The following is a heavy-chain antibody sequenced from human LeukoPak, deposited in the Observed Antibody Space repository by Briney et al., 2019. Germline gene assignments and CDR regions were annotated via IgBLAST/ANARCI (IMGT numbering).Heavy chain of an antibody. CDR2: IYYSGST. D-gene: IGHD2-2*01. Sequence: SETLSLTCTVSGGSISSYYWSWIRQPPGKGLEWIGYIYYSGSTTYNPSLKSRVTISVDTSKTQFSLKLNSVTAADTAVYYCARHGIHCTSTSCQAYFHYYGMDVWGQGTTVTVS. J-gene: IGHJ6*02. CDR1: GGSISSYY. V-gene: IGHV4-59*01. CDR3: ARHGIHCTSTSCQAYFHYYGMDV.